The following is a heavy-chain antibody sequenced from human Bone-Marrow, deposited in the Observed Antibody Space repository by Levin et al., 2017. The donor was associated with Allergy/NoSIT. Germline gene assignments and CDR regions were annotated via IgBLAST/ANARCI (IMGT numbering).Heavy chain of an antibody. D-gene: IGHD5-18*01. J-gene: IGHJ4*02. CDR1: GFTFSSYW. V-gene: IGHV3-74*01. Sequence: ETLSLTCAASGFTFSSYWMHWVRQAPGKGLVWVSRINTDGSVTSYADSVKGRFTISRDNAKNTLYLQMNSLGAEDTAVYYCARGYSSGYRIDYWGQGTLVTVSS. CDR2: INTDGSVT. CDR3: ARGYSSGYRIDY.